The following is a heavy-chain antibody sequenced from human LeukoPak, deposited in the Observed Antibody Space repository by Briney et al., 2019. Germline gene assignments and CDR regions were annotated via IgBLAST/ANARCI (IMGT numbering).Heavy chain of an antibody. CDR1: GFTFSSYG. D-gene: IGHD5-12*01. V-gene: IGHV3-30*02. Sequence: GGSLRLSCAASGFTFSSYGMHWVRQAPGKGLEWVAFIRYDGSNKYYADPVKGRFTISRDNSKNTLYLQMNSLRAEDTAVYYCAKDRGDIVATIDYWGQGTLVTVSS. CDR3: AKDRGDIVATIDY. J-gene: IGHJ4*02. CDR2: IRYDGSNK.